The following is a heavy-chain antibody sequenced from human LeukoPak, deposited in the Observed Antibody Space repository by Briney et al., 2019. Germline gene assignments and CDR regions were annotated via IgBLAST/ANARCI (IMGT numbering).Heavy chain of an antibody. CDR3: ARDYDYYDSSGYYDY. D-gene: IGHD3-22*01. V-gene: IGHV3-74*01. CDR2: INSDGSST. CDR1: GLTLSSYW. J-gene: IGHJ4*02. Sequence: PGGSLRLSCAASGLTLSSYWMHWVRQAPGKGLVWVSRINSDGSSTRYADSVKGRFTISRDNAKNTLYLQMNSLRAEDTAVYYCARDYDYYDSSGYYDYWGQGTLVTVSS.